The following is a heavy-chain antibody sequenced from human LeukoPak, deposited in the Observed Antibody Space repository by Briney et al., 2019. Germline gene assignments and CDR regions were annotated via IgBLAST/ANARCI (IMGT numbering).Heavy chain of an antibody. CDR3: ALNGREVPSGAFDI. V-gene: IGHV3-23*01. CDR2: ISGSGGST. D-gene: IGHD3-16*02. J-gene: IGHJ3*02. CDR1: GFTFSNYA. Sequence: GGSLRLSCAASGFTFSNYAMSWVRQAPGKGLEWVSAISGSGGSTYYADSVKGRFIISRDNSKNTLYPQMNSLRAEDTAVYYCALNGREVPSGAFDIWGQGTMVTVSS.